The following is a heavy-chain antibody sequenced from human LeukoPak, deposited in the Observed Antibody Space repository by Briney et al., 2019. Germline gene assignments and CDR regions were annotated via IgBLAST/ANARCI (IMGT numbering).Heavy chain of an antibody. Sequence: SETLSLTCTVPGGSISSYYWSWIRQPAGKGLEWIGRIYTSGSTNYNPSLKSRVTTSVDTSKNQFSLKLSSVTAADTAVYYCARDPDEYSSSSGYWGQGTLVTVSS. J-gene: IGHJ4*02. V-gene: IGHV4-4*07. CDR3: ARDPDEYSSSSGY. CDR1: GGSISSYY. D-gene: IGHD6-6*01. CDR2: IYTSGST.